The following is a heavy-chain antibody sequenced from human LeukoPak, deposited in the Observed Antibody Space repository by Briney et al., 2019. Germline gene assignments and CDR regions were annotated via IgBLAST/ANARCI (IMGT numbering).Heavy chain of an antibody. J-gene: IGHJ4*02. D-gene: IGHD1-26*01. CDR3: ASINPDSGSYQGDY. Sequence: KPGGSLRLSCAASGFTFSDYYMSWIRQAPGKGLEWVSYISSSGSTIYYADSVKGRFTISRDNAKNSMYLQMNSLRAEDTAVYYCASINPDSGSYQGDYWGQGTLVTVSS. CDR1: GFTFSDYY. V-gene: IGHV3-11*04. CDR2: ISSSGSTI.